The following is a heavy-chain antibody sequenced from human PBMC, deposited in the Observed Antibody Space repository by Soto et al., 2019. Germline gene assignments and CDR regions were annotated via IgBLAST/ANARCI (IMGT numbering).Heavy chain of an antibody. CDR1: GYSFTSYW. CDR2: IYPGDSDT. D-gene: IGHD3-16*01. Sequence: GESLKISCKGSGYSFTSYWIGWVRQMPGKGLEWMGIIYPGDSDTRYSPSFQGQVTISADKSISTAYLQWSSLKASDTAMYYCARHENHDYVWGNWAFDIWGQGTMVTVSS. V-gene: IGHV5-51*01. CDR3: ARHENHDYVWGNWAFDI. J-gene: IGHJ3*02.